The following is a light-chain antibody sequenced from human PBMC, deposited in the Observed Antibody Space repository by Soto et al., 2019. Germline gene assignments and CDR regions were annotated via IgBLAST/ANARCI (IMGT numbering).Light chain of an antibody. Sequence: ERVMTQSPVTLSVSPGQSVTLSYRASQRVGTNLARYQQKPGQAPSLLIYGVSTRATGIPTRFSGSGSGRQFTLTIISLQSEDFAVYYCQQYIDWPPYTFGQGTKVDIK. CDR3: QQYIDWPPYT. CDR2: GVS. J-gene: IGKJ2*01. V-gene: IGKV3-15*01. CDR1: QRVGTN.